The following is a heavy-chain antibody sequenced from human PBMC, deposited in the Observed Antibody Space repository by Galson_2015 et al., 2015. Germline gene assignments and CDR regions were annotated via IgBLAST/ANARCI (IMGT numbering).Heavy chain of an antibody. D-gene: IGHD3-22*01. V-gene: IGHV3-48*03. Sequence: MNWVRQAPGKGLEWVSYISSSGSTIYYADSVKGRFTISRDNAKNSLYLQMNSLRAEDTAVYYCARDGGDYYDSSGYYVWYFDLWGRGTLVTVSP. CDR3: ARDGGDYYDSSGYYVWYFDL. J-gene: IGHJ2*01. CDR2: ISSSGSTI.